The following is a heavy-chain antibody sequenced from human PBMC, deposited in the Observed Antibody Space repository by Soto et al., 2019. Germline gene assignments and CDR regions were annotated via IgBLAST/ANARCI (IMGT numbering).Heavy chain of an antibody. CDR3: AKGPIFGVVGGYFGY. CDR2: ISGSGDST. Sequence: PGGSLRLSCAASGFTFSSYAMSWVRQAPGKGLEWISGISGSGDSTYYADSVKGRFTISRDNSKNTLFLQMNSLSAEDTAIFYCAKGPIFGVVGGYFGYWGQGTLVTVSS. J-gene: IGHJ4*02. V-gene: IGHV3-23*01. D-gene: IGHD3-3*01. CDR1: GFTFSSYA.